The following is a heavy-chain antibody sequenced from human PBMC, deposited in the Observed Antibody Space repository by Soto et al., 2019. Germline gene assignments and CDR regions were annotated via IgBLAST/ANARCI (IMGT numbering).Heavy chain of an antibody. V-gene: IGHV1-69*13. CDR1: GGTFSSYA. J-gene: IGHJ3*02. Sequence: ASVKVSCKASGGTFSSYAISWVRQAPGQGLEWMGGIIPIFGTANYAQKFQGRVTITADESTSTAYMELSSLGSEDTAVYYCARDRPRMYYDSSGLFGDAFDIWGQGTMVTVSS. CDR3: ARDRPRMYYDSSGLFGDAFDI. D-gene: IGHD3-22*01. CDR2: IIPIFGTA.